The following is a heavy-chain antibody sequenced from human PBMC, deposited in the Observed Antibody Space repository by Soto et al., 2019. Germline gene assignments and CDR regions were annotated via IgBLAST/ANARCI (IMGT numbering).Heavy chain of an antibody. Sequence: QLHLVQSGAVVKKPGASVTVSCSASGYPVTAYYMHWVRQAPGRGLEWMGGINPATGAAKYTQTFQGRVTMARDTSPVTVFMELGGLTSEDTAVFYRARGGGVGVAGSAAFDMWGQGTLVTVSS. D-gene: IGHD3-3*01. CDR2: INPATGAA. J-gene: IGHJ3*02. V-gene: IGHV1-2*02. CDR1: GYPVTAYY. CDR3: ARGGGVGVAGSAAFDM.